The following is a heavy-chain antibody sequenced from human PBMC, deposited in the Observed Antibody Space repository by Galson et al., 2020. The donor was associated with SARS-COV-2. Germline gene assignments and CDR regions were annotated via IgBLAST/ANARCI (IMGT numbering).Heavy chain of an antibody. CDR1: GGSMISNY. J-gene: IGHJ4*02. CDR3: ARQRCSATHCYEAAY. Sequence: SETLSLTCTVSGGSMISNYWTWIRQPPGKGLEWIGYIYSSGDTKYNSALKSRVTLSLETSKNQFSLKLTSATAADTAVYYCARQRCSATHCYEAAYWGQGTLVTVSS. V-gene: IGHV4-59*08. D-gene: IGHD2-2*01. CDR2: IYSSGDT.